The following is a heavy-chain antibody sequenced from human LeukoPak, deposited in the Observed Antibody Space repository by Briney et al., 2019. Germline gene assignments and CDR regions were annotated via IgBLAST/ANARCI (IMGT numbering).Heavy chain of an antibody. D-gene: IGHD2-15*01. CDR3: AKGYCSGGSCYSFGAFDI. CDR2: ISGSGGST. J-gene: IGHJ3*02. CDR1: GFTFSRYA. V-gene: IGHV3-23*01. Sequence: PGGSLRLSCAASGFTFSRYAMSWVRQAPGKGLEWVSAISGSGGSTYYADSVKGRFTISRDNSKNTLYLQMNSLRAEDTAVYYCAKGYCSGGSCYSFGAFDIWGQGTMVTVSS.